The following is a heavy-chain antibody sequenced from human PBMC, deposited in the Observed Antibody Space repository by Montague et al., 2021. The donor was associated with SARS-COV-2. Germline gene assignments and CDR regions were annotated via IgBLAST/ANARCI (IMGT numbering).Heavy chain of an antibody. CDR1: GDSITSGGYF. CDR2: ISYSGST. J-gene: IGHJ4*02. V-gene: IGHV4-31*03. D-gene: IGHD4-11*01. CDR3: AASGRRGYSNPFHH. Sequence: TLSLTCTVSGDSITSGGYFWNWIRQHPGKGLEYIGAISYSGSTYYKPSLTSRVSISTDTSKNAFSLSLHSVTAADTAVCFCAASGRRGYSNPFHHCGRGSLVTVSS.